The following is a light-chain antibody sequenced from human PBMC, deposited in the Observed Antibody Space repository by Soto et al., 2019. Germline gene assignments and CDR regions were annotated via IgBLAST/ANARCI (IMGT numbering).Light chain of an antibody. Sequence: EIVLTQSPGTLSLSPGERATLSCRASQSVSGSYLAWYQQRPGQAPRLLIYGASSRATGIPDRFSGSGSGTDFTLTITRLEPEDFALYYCQQYGSSRWTFGRGTKVDNK. V-gene: IGKV3-20*01. J-gene: IGKJ1*01. CDR2: GAS. CDR3: QQYGSSRWT. CDR1: QSVSGSY.